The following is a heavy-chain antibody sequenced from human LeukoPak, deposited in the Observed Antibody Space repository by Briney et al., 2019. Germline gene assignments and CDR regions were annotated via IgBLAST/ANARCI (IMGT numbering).Heavy chain of an antibody. D-gene: IGHD6-13*01. CDR3: AKDRGIARTEYYFDY. CDR2: ISWNSGSI. J-gene: IGHJ4*02. V-gene: IGHV3-9*01. CDR1: GFTFSTSA. Sequence: PGGSLRLSCAASGFTFSTSAMNWVRQAPGKGLEWVSGISWNSGSIGYADSVKGRFTISRDNAKNSLYLQMNSLRAEDTALYYCAKDRGIARTEYYFDYWGRGTLVTVSS.